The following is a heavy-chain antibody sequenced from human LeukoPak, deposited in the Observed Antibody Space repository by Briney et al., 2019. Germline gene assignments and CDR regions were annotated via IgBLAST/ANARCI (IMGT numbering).Heavy chain of an antibody. CDR3: ALYCSSANCHDAFDI. D-gene: IGHD2-15*01. V-gene: IGHV3-7*03. CDR2: IDKEGSER. J-gene: IGHJ3*02. Sequence: PGGSLRLSCAVSGVTFRNYWMSWVRQAPGKGLEWAANIDKEGSERSYVASVKGRFTISRDNAKNSLYLQMNSLRAEDTAMYYCALYCSSANCHDAFDIWGQGTMVIVSS. CDR1: GVTFRNYW.